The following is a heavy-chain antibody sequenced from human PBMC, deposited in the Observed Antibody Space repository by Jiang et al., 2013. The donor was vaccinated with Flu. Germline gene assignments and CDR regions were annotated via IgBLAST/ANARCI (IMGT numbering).Heavy chain of an antibody. CDR3: ARGSSGWYALVDY. V-gene: IGHV4-59*09. Sequence: KSRVTISVDTSKNQFSLKLSSVTAADTAVYYCARGSSGWYALVDYWGQGTLVTVSS. D-gene: IGHD6-19*01. J-gene: IGHJ4*02.